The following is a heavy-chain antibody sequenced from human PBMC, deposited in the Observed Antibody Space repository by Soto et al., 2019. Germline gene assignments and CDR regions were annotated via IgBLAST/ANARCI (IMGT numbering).Heavy chain of an antibody. CDR3: ARGDSKATWIFDY. V-gene: IGHV3-30-3*01. Sequence: QVQLVESGGGVVQPGRSLRLSCAASGFTFSSYAMHWVRQAPGKGLEWVAVISYDGSNKYYADSVKGRFTISRDNSKNTLYLQMNSLRAEDTAVYYCARGDSKATWIFDYWGQGTLVTVSS. J-gene: IGHJ4*02. D-gene: IGHD2-21*01. CDR2: ISYDGSNK. CDR1: GFTFSSYA.